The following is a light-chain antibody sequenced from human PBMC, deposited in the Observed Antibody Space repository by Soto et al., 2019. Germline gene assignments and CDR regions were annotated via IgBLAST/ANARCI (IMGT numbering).Light chain of an antibody. CDR2: AAS. Sequence: EVVMTQSPATLSVSPGQRATLSCRASQSIGINLAWYQQKPGQAPSLLIYAASTRATGIPARFSGSGSGTDFTLTISSLQSEDFTVYHCQQYNNWPRTFGQGTKVEIK. CDR1: QSIGIN. V-gene: IGKV3-15*01. J-gene: IGKJ1*01. CDR3: QQYNNWPRT.